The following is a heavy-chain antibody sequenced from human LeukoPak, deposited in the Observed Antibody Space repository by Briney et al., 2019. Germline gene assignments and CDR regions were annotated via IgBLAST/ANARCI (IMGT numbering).Heavy chain of an antibody. V-gene: IGHV1-3*01. CDR3: ARDYSGSYYRNTFDY. CDR1: GYTFTSYA. D-gene: IGHD1-26*01. CDR2: INAGNGNT. J-gene: IGHJ4*02. Sequence: ASVKVSCKASGYTFTSYAMHWVRQAPGQRLEWMGWINAGNGNTKYSQKFRGRVTITRDTSASTACMELSSLRSEDTAVYYCARDYSGSYYRNTFDYWGQGTLVTVSS.